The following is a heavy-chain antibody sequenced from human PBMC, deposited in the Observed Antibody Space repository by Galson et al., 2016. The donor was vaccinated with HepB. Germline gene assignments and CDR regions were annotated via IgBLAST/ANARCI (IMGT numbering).Heavy chain of an antibody. Sequence: SLRLSCAASGFTFYTYAMHWVRQAPGKGLEWVALIWYDGSIEYYADSVKGRFTISRDNSKKTLYLQMNSLRAEDTAVYYCAKERVRKSPPPYYFDYWGQGTLVTVSS. CDR3: AKERVRKSPPPYYFDY. J-gene: IGHJ4*02. V-gene: IGHV3-33*06. D-gene: IGHD1-14*01. CDR2: IWYDGSIE. CDR1: GFTFYTYA.